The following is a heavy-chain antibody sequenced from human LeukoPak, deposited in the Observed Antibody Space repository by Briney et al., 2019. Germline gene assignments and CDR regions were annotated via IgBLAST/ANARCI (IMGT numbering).Heavy chain of an antibody. V-gene: IGHV3-66*01. J-gene: IGHJ6*02. D-gene: IGHD6-13*01. CDR1: GFTFSSNY. Sequence: GGSLRLSCAASGFTFSSNYMSWVRQAPGKGLEWVSVIYSGGSTYYADSVKGRFTISRDNSKNTLYLQMNSLRAEDTAVYYCARAWRSSSWTYYYGMDVWGQGTTVTVSS. CDR2: IYSGGST. CDR3: ARAWRSSSWTYYYGMDV.